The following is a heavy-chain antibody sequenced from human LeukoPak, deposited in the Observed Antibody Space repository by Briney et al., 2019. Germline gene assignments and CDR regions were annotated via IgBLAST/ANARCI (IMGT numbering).Heavy chain of an antibody. CDR1: GYTFTNYG. D-gene: IGHD3-10*01. CDR3: ARETGRSDYYGSGSYWFDY. CDR2: INPNSGGT. J-gene: IGHJ4*02. Sequence: ASVKVSCKASGYTFTNYGISWVRQAPGQGLEWMGWINPNSGGTNYAQKFQGRVTMTRDTSISTAYMELSRLRSDDTAVYYCARETGRSDYYGSGSYWFDYWGQGTLVTVSS. V-gene: IGHV1-2*02.